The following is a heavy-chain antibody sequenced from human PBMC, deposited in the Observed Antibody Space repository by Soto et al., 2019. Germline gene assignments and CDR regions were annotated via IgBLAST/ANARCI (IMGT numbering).Heavy chain of an antibody. V-gene: IGHV3-11*01. D-gene: IGHD3-10*01. CDR3: AGGGGYSGSGTYPPDSYFDL. Sequence: QVQLVESGGGLVKPGGSLRLSCAASGFSFSDHYMSWIRQAPGKGLEWVSYISGGGTTKYYADAVKGRFTISRDNAKNSLYLQMNSLRAEDTAVYYCAGGGGYSGSGTYPPDSYFDLWGRGTPATVSS. CDR1: GFSFSDHY. CDR2: ISGGGTTK. J-gene: IGHJ2*01.